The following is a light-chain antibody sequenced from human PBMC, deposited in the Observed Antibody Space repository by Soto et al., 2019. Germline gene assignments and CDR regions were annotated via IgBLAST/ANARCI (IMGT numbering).Light chain of an antibody. CDR1: QNIFKF. Sequence: ESVLTQSPATLSLSPGERATLSCRADQNIFKFLIWFQQKPGQSPRLLIYDASNRATGVPDRFSGSGSDRDFTLTIGSLEPEDFAVYYCQQRANWPYTFGQGTKLEIK. CDR3: QQRANWPYT. J-gene: IGKJ2*01. V-gene: IGKV3-11*02. CDR2: DAS.